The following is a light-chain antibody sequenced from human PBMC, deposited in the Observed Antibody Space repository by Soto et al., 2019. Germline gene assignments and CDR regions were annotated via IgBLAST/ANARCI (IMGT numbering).Light chain of an antibody. CDR1: SSDVGGYNY. CDR3: SSYTSRSTLDYV. Sequence: QSVLTQPASVSGSPGQSITISCTGTSSDVGGYNYVSWYQQHPGKAPKLMIYEVSNRPSGVPNRFSGSKSGNTASLTISGLQAEDEADYYCSSYTSRSTLDYVFGSGTKLTVL. CDR2: EVS. J-gene: IGLJ1*01. V-gene: IGLV2-14*01.